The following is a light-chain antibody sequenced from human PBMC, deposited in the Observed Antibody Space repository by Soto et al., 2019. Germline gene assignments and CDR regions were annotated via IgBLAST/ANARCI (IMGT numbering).Light chain of an antibody. V-gene: IGLV2-14*01. Sequence: QSVLTQPASVSGSPGQSITISCTGTSSDVGGYNYVSWYQQHPGKAPKLMISGVSNRPSGVSNRFSGSKSGNTASLTISGLQTEDEADYYCISYTTSVTYVFGTGTTLTVL. J-gene: IGLJ1*01. CDR2: GVS. CDR1: SSDVGGYNY. CDR3: ISYTTSVTYV.